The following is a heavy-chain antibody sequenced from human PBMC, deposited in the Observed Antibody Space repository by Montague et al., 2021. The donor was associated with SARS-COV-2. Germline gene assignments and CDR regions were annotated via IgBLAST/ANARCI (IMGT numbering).Heavy chain of an antibody. V-gene: IGHV4-59*01. Sequence: SETLSLTCSVSGDSMSTNYWSWIRQPPGKGLEWIGDIYNSGTTIYNPSLKSRATIFIDVSKTQFSLRLSSVTATDTAVYYCARMFYGYVWETSRYRGKYFDSWGQGTLVTVSS. CDR3: ARMFYGYVWETSRYRGKYFDS. D-gene: IGHD3-16*01. CDR2: IYNSGTT. J-gene: IGHJ4*02. CDR1: GDSMSTNY.